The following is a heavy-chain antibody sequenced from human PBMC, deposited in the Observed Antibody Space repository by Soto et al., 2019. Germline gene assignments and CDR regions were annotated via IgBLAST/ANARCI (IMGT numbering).Heavy chain of an antibody. Sequence: EVQLVEAGGGLVKPGGSLRLSCAASGFTFSNAWMNWVRQAPGKGLEWVGRIKSKTDGGTTDYAAPVKGRVTISRDDSKNTLYLQMNSLKTEDTAVYYCTTDQRIVVVVAARLHAFDIWGQGTMVTVSS. CDR2: IKSKTDGGTT. D-gene: IGHD2-15*01. CDR3: TTDQRIVVVVAARLHAFDI. V-gene: IGHV3-15*07. CDR1: GFTFSNAW. J-gene: IGHJ3*02.